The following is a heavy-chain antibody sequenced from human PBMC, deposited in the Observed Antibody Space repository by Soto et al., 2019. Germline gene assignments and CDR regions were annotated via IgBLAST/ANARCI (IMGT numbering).Heavy chain of an antibody. J-gene: IGHJ4*02. CDR2: ISGSGGST. V-gene: IGHV3-23*01. Sequence: EVQLLESGGGLVQPGGSLRLSCAASGFTFSSYAMSWVRQAPGKGLELVSAISGSGGSTYYADSVKGRFTISRDNSKNTLYLQMNSLRAEDTAVYYCAKDLRLHTVTTNYWGQGTLVTVSS. CDR1: GFTFSSYA. D-gene: IGHD4-17*01. CDR3: AKDLRLHTVTTNY.